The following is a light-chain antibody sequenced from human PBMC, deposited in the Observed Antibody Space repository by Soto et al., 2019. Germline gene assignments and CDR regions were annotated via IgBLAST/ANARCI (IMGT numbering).Light chain of an antibody. J-gene: IGKJ5*01. V-gene: IGKV3-15*01. CDR1: QSVSRN. CDR3: QQYNNWPPIT. Sequence: EIVFTQSPATLSLSPGERATLSCRASQSVSRNLAWYQQKPGQAPRLLIYGASTRANGIPARFSGSGSGTELTLTLSSLQSEDFAVYDCQQYNNWPPITFGQGTRLEI. CDR2: GAS.